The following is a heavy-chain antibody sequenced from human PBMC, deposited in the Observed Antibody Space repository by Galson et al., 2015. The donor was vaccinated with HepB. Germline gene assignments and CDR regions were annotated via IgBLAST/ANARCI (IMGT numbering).Heavy chain of an antibody. CDR3: VKEGSWFGGNWFDP. J-gene: IGHJ5*02. CDR1: GFIFRHHA. CDR2: ITGRGPTP. Sequence: SLRLSCAGSGFIFRHHAMAWIRQAPGKGLEWVSGITGRGPTPHYSDAVKGRFSISRDNSKDTVFLQMDYLRAEDTDVYYCVKEGSWFGGNWFDPWGQGALVTVS. D-gene: IGHD3-16*01. V-gene: IGHV3-23*01.